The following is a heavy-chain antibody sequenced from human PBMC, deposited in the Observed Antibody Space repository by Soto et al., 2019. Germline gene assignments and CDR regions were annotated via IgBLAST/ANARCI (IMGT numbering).Heavy chain of an antibody. D-gene: IGHD6-13*01. V-gene: IGHV3-23*01. Sequence: EVQLLESGGGLVQPGGSLRLSCAASGFTFSNYAMSWVRQAPGKGLEWVSAIVGGGDSTYYADSVKGRFTISRDNSXNTLQRQMNSLRAEDTAVYFCAKESRGIAPTVTGYWGQGTLVTVSS. CDR1: GFTFSNYA. CDR2: IVGGGDST. CDR3: AKESRGIAPTVTGY. J-gene: IGHJ4*02.